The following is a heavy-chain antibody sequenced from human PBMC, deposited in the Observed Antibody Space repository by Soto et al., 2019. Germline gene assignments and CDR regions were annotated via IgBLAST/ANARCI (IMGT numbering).Heavy chain of an antibody. CDR2: IIPIFGTA. CDR1: GGTFSSYA. V-gene: IGHV1-69*06. CDR3: ARVSSSSSEVHYYYRMDV. Sequence: ASVKVSCKASGGTFSSYAISWVRQAPGQGLEWMGGIIPIFGTANYAQKFQGRVTITADKSTSTAYMELSSLRSEDTAVYYCARVSSSSSEVHYYYRMDVWGQGTTVTVSS. J-gene: IGHJ6*02. D-gene: IGHD6-6*01.